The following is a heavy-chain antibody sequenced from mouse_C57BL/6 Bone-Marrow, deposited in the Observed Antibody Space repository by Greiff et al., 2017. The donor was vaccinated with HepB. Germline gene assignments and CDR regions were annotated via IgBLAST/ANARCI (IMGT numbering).Heavy chain of an antibody. CDR3: ARDFTTVVAPYAMDY. Sequence: QVQLQQPGAELVKPGASVKLSCKASGYTFTSYWMQWVKQRPGQGLEWIGEIDPSDSYTNYNQKFKGKATLTVDTSSSTAYMQLSSLTSEDSAVYYGARDFTTVVAPYAMDYWGRGTSVTVSS. CDR2: IDPSDSYT. D-gene: IGHD1-1*01. CDR1: GYTFTSYW. J-gene: IGHJ4*01. V-gene: IGHV1-50*01.